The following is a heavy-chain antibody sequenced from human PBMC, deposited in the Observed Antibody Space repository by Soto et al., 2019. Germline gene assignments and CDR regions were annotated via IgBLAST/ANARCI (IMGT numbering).Heavy chain of an antibody. D-gene: IGHD2-2*01. CDR1: GFDFSVYW. Sequence: GESLKISCAASGFDFSVYWMSWVRQAPGKGPEWVANIKFDGSEKQYVDSVKGRFTISRDNARNSVFLQMSSLRAGDTAVYYCVKDGGYCSSATCYSPRNHYFDAWGQGTLVTVSS. J-gene: IGHJ5*02. CDR3: VKDGGYCSSATCYSPRNHYFDA. CDR2: IKFDGSEK. V-gene: IGHV3-7*03.